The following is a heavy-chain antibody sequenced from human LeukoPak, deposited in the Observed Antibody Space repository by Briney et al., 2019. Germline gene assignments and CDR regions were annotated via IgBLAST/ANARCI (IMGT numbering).Heavy chain of an antibody. CDR1: GGSISSGGYY. Sequence: PSETLSLTCTVSGGSISSGGYYWSWIRRHPGKGLEWFGYIYYSGSTYYNPSLKSRVTISVDTSKNQFSLKLSSVTAADTAVYYCARLKYYDILTGYSTQLDYWGQGTLVTVSS. J-gene: IGHJ4*02. V-gene: IGHV4-31*03. CDR3: ARLKYYDILTGYSTQLDY. CDR2: IYYSGST. D-gene: IGHD3-9*01.